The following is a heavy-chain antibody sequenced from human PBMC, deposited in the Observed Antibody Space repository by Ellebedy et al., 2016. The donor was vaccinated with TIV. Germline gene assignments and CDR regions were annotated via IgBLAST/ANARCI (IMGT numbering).Heavy chain of an antibody. J-gene: IGHJ6*02. V-gene: IGHV1-18*04. CDR1: GYTFTDNA. CDR2: INVYNGNT. Sequence: ASVKVSXXASGYTFTDNAISWVRQAPGKGLEWMGWINVYNGNTHYAQRFQDRVSITRDTATRTAYMELRSLRSDDTAVYYCARAPLTMVSSGDHLYGMDVWGQGTTVTVS. D-gene: IGHD3-10*01. CDR3: ARAPLTMVSSGDHLYGMDV.